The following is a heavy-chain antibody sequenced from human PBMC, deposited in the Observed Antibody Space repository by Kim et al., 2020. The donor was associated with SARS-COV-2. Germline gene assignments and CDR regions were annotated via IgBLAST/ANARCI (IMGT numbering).Heavy chain of an antibody. D-gene: IGHD3-3*01. CDR3: ARLGDLEYFEC. J-gene: IGHJ4*02. Sequence: GGSLRLSCAASGFRFRGSTMGWVRQAPGKGLEWLSSISSSSSYLYYAESLKGRFTISRDNAKSSLYLQMNNLGAEDTAVYFCARLGDLEYFECWGQGTLVTVSA. CDR2: ISSSSSYL. V-gene: IGHV3-21*06. CDR1: GFRFRGST.